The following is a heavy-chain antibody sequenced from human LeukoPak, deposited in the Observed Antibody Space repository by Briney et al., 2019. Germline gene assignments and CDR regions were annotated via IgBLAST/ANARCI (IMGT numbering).Heavy chain of an antibody. Sequence: GGSLRLSCAASGFTFSSYAMSWVRQAPGKGLERVSAISGSGGSTYYADSVKGRFTISRDNSKNTLYLQMNSLRAEDTAVYYCAKDRHDYGGQPEGGYWGQGTLVTVSS. V-gene: IGHV3-23*01. CDR2: ISGSGGST. D-gene: IGHD4-23*01. J-gene: IGHJ4*02. CDR1: GFTFSSYA. CDR3: AKDRHDYGGQPEGGY.